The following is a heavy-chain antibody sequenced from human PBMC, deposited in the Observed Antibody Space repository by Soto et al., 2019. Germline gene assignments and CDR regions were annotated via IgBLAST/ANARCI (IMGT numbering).Heavy chain of an antibody. V-gene: IGHV3-30*18. J-gene: IGHJ4*02. Sequence: QVQLVESGGGVVQPGRSLRLSCAASGFTFSSYGMHWVRQAPGKGLEWVAVISYDGSNKYYADSVKGRFTISRDNSKNTLYLQMNSLRAEDTAVYYCAKAYGDTGAYFDYWGQGTLVTVSS. D-gene: IGHD3-10*01. CDR1: GFTFSSYG. CDR2: ISYDGSNK. CDR3: AKAYGDTGAYFDY.